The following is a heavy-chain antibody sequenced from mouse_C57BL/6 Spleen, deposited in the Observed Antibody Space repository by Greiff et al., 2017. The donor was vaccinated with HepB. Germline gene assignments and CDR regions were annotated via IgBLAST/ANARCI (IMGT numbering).Heavy chain of an antibody. Sequence: QVQLQQSGAELVMPGASVKLSCKASGYTFTSYWMHWVKQRPGQGLEWIGEIDPSDSYTNYNQKFKGKSTLTVDKSSSTAYMQLSSLTSEDSAVYYCARRGGYYGSSPYWYFDVWGTGTTVTVSS. J-gene: IGHJ1*03. V-gene: IGHV1-69*01. CDR3: ARRGGYYGSSPYWYFDV. D-gene: IGHD1-1*01. CDR1: GYTFTSYW. CDR2: IDPSDSYT.